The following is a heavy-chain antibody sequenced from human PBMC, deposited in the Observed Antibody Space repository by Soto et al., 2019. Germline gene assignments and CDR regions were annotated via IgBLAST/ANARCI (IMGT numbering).Heavy chain of an antibody. CDR2: IYPADSDT. J-gene: IGHJ6*02. Sequence: GESLKISCKTSGYTFSRYWIAWVRQTPGRGLEWMGIIYPADSDTRYSPSFQGQVTISADKSITTTYLQWSSLKASDTAIYYCAASIFYYGMDVWGQGTTVTVSS. CDR3: AASIFYYGMDV. V-gene: IGHV5-51*01. CDR1: GYTFSRYW.